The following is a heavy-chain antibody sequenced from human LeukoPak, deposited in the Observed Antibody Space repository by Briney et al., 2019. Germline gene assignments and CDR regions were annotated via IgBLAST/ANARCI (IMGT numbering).Heavy chain of an antibody. CDR1: GYTFTGYY. J-gene: IGHJ1*01. Sequence: GASVKVSCKASGYTFTGYYMHWVRPAPGQGLEWMGWINPNSGGTDYAQKFQGRVTMTRDTSISTAYMELSRLRSDDTAVYYCARDFVAAAGNAEYFQHWGQGTLVTVSS. CDR3: ARDFVAAAGNAEYFQH. V-gene: IGHV1-2*02. CDR2: INPNSGGT. D-gene: IGHD6-13*01.